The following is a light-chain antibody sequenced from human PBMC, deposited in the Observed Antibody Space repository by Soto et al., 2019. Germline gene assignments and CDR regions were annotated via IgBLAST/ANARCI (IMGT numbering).Light chain of an antibody. CDR1: QSVSSY. CDR3: QQRLSWPRT. Sequence: EIVLTQSPATLSLSPGERATLSCRASQSVSSYLGWYQQKPGQAPRLLIYDVSNRATGIPARFSGSGSGTDFTLSISSLEPEDFAVYYCQQRLSWPRTFGQGTKVGIK. CDR2: DVS. J-gene: IGKJ1*01. V-gene: IGKV3-11*01.